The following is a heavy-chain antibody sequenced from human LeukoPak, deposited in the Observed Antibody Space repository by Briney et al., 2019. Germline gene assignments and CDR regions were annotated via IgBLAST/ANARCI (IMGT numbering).Heavy chain of an antibody. CDR2: ISGGGPRT. J-gene: IGHJ3*02. V-gene: IGHV3-23*01. CDR3: AKGTCTVISCYKNAFDM. D-gene: IGHD2-15*01. Sequence: GGSLRLSCAASGCTFSSYAMNGIGQAPGKGVEGVSTISGGGPRTYYADSVKGRFTISRDNANNTVYLLMSSLRAADTAVYYCAKGTCTVISCYKNAFDMWGQGTKVTVSS. CDR1: GCTFSSYA.